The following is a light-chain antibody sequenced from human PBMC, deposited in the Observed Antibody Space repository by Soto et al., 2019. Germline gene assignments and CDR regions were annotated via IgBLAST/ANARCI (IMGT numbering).Light chain of an antibody. CDR1: SGSVSTTYY. Sequence: QAVVTQVPSVSVSPGGTVTLTCALNSGSVSTTYYPSWYQLTPGQAPRTLIYNTNIRSSGVPDRFSGSILGNKAALTITGAQADDESDYYCVLFRGSGISVFGGGTKLTVL. J-gene: IGLJ2*01. CDR2: NTN. CDR3: VLFRGSGISV. V-gene: IGLV8-61*01.